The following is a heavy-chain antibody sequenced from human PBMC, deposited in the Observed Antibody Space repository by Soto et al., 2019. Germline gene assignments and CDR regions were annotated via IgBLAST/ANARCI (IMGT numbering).Heavy chain of an antibody. CDR2: INGSGGSR. CDR3: AKESDYDSSGLFDY. D-gene: IGHD3-22*01. V-gene: IGHV3-23*01. Sequence: GGSLRLSCAASGFTFSSYAMSWVRQAPGKGLEWVSGINGSGGSRYNSDSVKGRFIISRDNSKNTLYLQMNRLRAEDTATYFCAKESDYDSSGLFDYWGQGTLVTVSS. J-gene: IGHJ4*02. CDR1: GFTFSSYA.